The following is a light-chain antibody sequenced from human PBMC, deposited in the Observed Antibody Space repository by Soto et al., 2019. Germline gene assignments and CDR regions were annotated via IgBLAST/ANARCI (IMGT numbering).Light chain of an antibody. J-gene: IGLJ1*01. V-gene: IGLV2-14*01. CDR2: AVS. Sequence: QSALTQPASVSGSPGQSITISCTGTSSDVGLYDYVYWYQQHPGKAPQLMIYAVSNRPSGVSNRFSASKSGNTASLFISGLQAEDEADYYCSSYTSDSSYVFGSGTRSPS. CDR1: SSDVGLYDY. CDR3: SSYTSDSSYV.